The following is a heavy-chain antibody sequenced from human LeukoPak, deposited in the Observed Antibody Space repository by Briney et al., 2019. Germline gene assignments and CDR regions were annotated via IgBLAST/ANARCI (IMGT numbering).Heavy chain of an antibody. CDR3: AKDRYSSSWYGNYYFDY. V-gene: IGHV3-23*01. J-gene: IGHJ4*02. D-gene: IGHD6-13*01. CDR2: INGSGGST. Sequence: AESLTLSCAASGFTFSSYSMSWVRQAPGKGLEWVGAINGSGGSTYYADFVTGRFTIPRDNSKNTLYLQMNSLRAEDTAVYYCAKDRYSSSWYGNYYFDYWGQGTLVTVSS. CDR1: GFTFSSYS.